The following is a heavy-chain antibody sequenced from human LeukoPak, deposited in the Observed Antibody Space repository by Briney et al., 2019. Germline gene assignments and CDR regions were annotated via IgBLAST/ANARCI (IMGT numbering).Heavy chain of an antibody. CDR2: IKQDGSEK. CDR1: GFSFSSYW. D-gene: IGHD3-22*01. V-gene: IGHV3-7*01. Sequence: GGSLRLSCAASGFSFSSYWMNWVRQAPGKGLEWVANIKQDGSEKNYVDSVKGRFTISRDNAQKSLYLQMNSLRAEDTAVYYCASNYDSSGYYPSAPHYFDYWGQGTLVTVSS. J-gene: IGHJ4*02. CDR3: ASNYDSSGYYPSAPHYFDY.